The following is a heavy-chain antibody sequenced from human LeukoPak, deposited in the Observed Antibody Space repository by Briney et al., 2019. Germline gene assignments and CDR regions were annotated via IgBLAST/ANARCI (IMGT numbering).Heavy chain of an antibody. V-gene: IGHV4-59*08. CDR3: ASHYDILTGYYPYYFDY. J-gene: IGHJ4*02. CDR1: GGSLSSYY. D-gene: IGHD3-9*01. Sequence: SETLSLTCTVSGGSLSSYYWSWIRQPPGKGLEWIGYIYYSGTTNYNPSLKSRITISVDTSKDQFSLRLSSVTAADTAVYYCASHYDILTGYYPYYFDYWGQGTLVTVSS. CDR2: IYYSGTT.